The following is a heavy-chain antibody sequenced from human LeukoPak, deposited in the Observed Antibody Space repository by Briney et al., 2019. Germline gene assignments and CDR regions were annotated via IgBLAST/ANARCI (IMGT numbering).Heavy chain of an antibody. CDR1: GYTFTSYG. J-gene: IGHJ3*02. CDR3: AREEVYSSSYNAFDI. V-gene: IGHV1-69*13. CDR2: IIPIFGTA. D-gene: IGHD6-13*01. Sequence: SVKVSCKASGYTFTSYGISWVRQAPGQGLEWMGGIIPIFGTANYAQKFQGRVTITADESTSTAYMELSSLRSEDTAVYYCAREEVYSSSYNAFDIWGQGTMVTVSS.